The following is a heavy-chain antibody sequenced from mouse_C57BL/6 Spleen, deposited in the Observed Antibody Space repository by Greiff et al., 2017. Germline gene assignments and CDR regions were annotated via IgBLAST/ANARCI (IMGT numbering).Heavy chain of an antibody. CDR3: ATIYDGYYEDY. Sequence: QVQLQQSGAELVRPGASVKLSCKASGYTFTDYYINWVKQRPGQGLEWIARIYPGSGNTYYNEKFKGKATLTAEKSSSTAYMQLSSLTSEDSAVYFCATIYDGYYEDYWGKGTTLTVSS. V-gene: IGHV1-76*01. J-gene: IGHJ2*01. CDR1: GYTFTDYY. D-gene: IGHD2-3*01. CDR2: IYPGSGNT.